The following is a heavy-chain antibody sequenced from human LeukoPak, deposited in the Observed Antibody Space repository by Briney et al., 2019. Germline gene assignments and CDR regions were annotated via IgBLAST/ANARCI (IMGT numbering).Heavy chain of an antibody. J-gene: IGHJ6*02. CDR1: GFTFSSYS. V-gene: IGHV3-21*01. CDR3: ARDRFLPAAAGTGGMDV. Sequence: GGSLRLSCAASGFTFSSYSMNWVRQAPGKGLEWVSSISSSSSYIYYADSVQGRFTISRDNAKNSLYLQMNSLRAEDTAVYYCARDRFLPAAAGTGGMDVWGQGTTVTVSS. D-gene: IGHD6-13*01. CDR2: ISSSSSYI.